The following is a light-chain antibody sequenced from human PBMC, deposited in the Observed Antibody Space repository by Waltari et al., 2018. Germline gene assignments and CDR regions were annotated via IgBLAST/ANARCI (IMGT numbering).Light chain of an antibody. Sequence: QSVLTQPPSASGTPGQRVTISCSGSASHIGGNLVNWYQQLPGKDPKLLIYRSDQRPSGVTDRFSGSKTGTSASLAISGLQSEDEADYFCASWDDSLNGHWVFGGGTKVTVL. CDR3: ASWDDSLNGHWV. CDR2: RSD. J-gene: IGLJ3*02. V-gene: IGLV1-44*01. CDR1: ASHIGGNL.